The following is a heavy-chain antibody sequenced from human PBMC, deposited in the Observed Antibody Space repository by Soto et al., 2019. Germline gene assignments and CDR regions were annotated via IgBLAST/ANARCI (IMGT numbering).Heavy chain of an antibody. CDR1: GGTFSSYA. D-gene: IGHD6-6*01. CDR3: ARGAASSSPLACDY. Sequence: SVKVSCKASGGTFSSYAIGWVRQAPGQGLEWMGGIIPIFGTANYAQKFQGRVTITADESTSTAYMELSSLRSEDTAVYYCARGAASSSPLACDYWGQGTLVTVSS. J-gene: IGHJ4*02. V-gene: IGHV1-69*13. CDR2: IIPIFGTA.